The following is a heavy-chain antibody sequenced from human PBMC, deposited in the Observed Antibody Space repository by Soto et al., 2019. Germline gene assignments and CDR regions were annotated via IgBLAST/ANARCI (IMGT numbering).Heavy chain of an antibody. CDR2: INPSGGST. CDR1: GYTFTSYY. V-gene: IGHV1-46*03. CDR3: ARDGGYCSSTSCPRRGAFDP. J-gene: IGHJ5*02. D-gene: IGHD2-2*01. Sequence: QVQLVQSGAEVKKPGASVKVSCKASGYTFTSYYMHWVRQAPGQGLEWMGIINPSGGSTSYAQKFQGRVTMTRDTSTSTVYMELSSLRSEDTAVYYCARDGGYCSSTSCPRRGAFDPWGQGTLVTVSS.